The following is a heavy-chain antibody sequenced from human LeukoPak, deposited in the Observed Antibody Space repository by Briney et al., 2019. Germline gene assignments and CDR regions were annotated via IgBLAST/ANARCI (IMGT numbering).Heavy chain of an antibody. D-gene: IGHD6-19*01. V-gene: IGHV4-39*07. CDR3: AREYVVAGTGFFYYYYYYMDV. CDR1: GGSISSSSYY. Sequence: PSETLSLTCTVSGGSISSSSYYWGWIRQPPGKGLEWIGEINHSGSTNYNPSLKSRVTISVDTSKNQFSLKLSSVTAADTAVYYCAREYVVAGTGFFYYYYYYMDVWGKGTTVTVSS. J-gene: IGHJ6*03. CDR2: INHSGST.